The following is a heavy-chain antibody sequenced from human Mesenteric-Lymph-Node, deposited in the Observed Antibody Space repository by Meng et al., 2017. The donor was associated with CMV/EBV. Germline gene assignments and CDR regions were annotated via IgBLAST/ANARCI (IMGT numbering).Heavy chain of an antibody. J-gene: IGHJ4*02. Sequence: QMQLHQWRAGLVKPSEPLSVTCAVSGGSFSGYYWNWIRQYPEKGLEWIGEINHSGSTTYNPSFTSRIIISVDTSTNQISLNMSSVTAADTAVYYCARGSSYDILTGYFDYWGQGALVTVAS. V-gene: IGHV4-34*01. CDR3: ARGSSYDILTGYFDY. CDR1: GGSFSGYY. CDR2: INHSGST. D-gene: IGHD3-9*01.